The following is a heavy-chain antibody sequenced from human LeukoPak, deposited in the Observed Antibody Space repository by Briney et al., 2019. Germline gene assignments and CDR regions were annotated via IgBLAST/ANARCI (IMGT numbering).Heavy chain of an antibody. V-gene: IGHV1-69*13. D-gene: IGHD3-22*01. CDR3: ASHPLLDYYDSSGYYGYDY. Sequence: SVKVSCKASGGTFSSYAISWVRQAPGQGLEWMGGIIPIFGTANYAQKFQGRVTITADESTSTAYMELSSLRSEDTAVYYCASHPLLDYYDSSGYYGYDYWGQGTLVTVSS. CDR2: IIPIFGTA. CDR1: GGTFSSYA. J-gene: IGHJ4*02.